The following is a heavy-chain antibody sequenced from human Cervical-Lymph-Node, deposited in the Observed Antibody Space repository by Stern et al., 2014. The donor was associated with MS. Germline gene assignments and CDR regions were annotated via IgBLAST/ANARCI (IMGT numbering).Heavy chain of an antibody. Sequence: QVQLVESGAEVKQPGASVKVSCKASGYTFSDHYMHWVRQAPGQGLEWMGWINAKSGITTYAQKFQGRVTMNRDTSISTAYMELSSLRSDDTAVYYCARELNWNDIFTNVFDIWGQGTMVTVSS. CDR1: GYTFSDHY. CDR2: INAKSGIT. V-gene: IGHV1-2*02. J-gene: IGHJ3*02. D-gene: IGHD1-20*01. CDR3: ARELNWNDIFTNVFDI.